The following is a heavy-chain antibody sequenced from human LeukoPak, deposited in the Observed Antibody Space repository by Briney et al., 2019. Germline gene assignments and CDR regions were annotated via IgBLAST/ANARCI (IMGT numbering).Heavy chain of an antibody. V-gene: IGHV3-23*01. CDR3: ARQGGSYNFDF. Sequence: GGSLRLSCAASGFTFNIYAMSWVRQAPGKGLEWVSVISGSGGRTYYADSVKGRFTISRDNSKNTLSLQMNGLRAEDTAVYYCARQGGSYNFDFWGQGTLFTVSS. J-gene: IGHJ4*02. D-gene: IGHD2-15*01. CDR2: ISGSGGRT. CDR1: GFTFNIYA.